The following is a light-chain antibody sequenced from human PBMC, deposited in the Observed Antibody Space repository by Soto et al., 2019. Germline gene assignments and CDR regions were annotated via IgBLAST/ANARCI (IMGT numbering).Light chain of an antibody. V-gene: IGLV2-14*03. J-gene: IGLJ3*02. CDR1: SSDVGGYKY. Sequence: QSALTQPASVSGSPGQSITISCTGTSSDVGGYKYVSWYQQHPGKAPKLMIYDVSDRPSGVSNRFSGSKSGNTASLTISGLQAEDEADYYCSSYMSTSTLEFGGGTKLTVL. CDR3: SSYMSTSTLE. CDR2: DVS.